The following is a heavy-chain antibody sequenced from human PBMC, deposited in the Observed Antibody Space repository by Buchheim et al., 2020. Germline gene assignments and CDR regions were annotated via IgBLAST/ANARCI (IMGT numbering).Heavy chain of an antibody. J-gene: IGHJ4*02. CDR1: GFTFSDYS. V-gene: IGHV3-30*18. CDR3: ANGQYYYDSSVNFHY. CDR2: ISYDGSNK. Sequence: QVQLVESGGGVVQPGRSLRLSCAASGFTFSDYSMFWVRQAPGKGLEWVAVISYDGSNKHHADSVQGRFTVSRDNSKNTLYLQMSSLRAEDSALYYCANGQYYYDSSVNFHYWGQGTL. D-gene: IGHD3-22*01.